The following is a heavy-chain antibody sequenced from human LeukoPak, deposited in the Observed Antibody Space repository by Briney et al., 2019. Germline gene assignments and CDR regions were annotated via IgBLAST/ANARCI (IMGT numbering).Heavy chain of an antibody. CDR3: ARERSLSLWFGEPGRRGVPYYFDC. V-gene: IGHV4-61*02. D-gene: IGHD3-10*01. J-gene: IGHJ4*02. CDR2: IYTSGST. CDR1: GGSISSGSYY. Sequence: PSQTLSLTCTVSGGSISSGSYYWSWIRQPAGKGLEWIGRIYTSGSTNYNPSLKSRVTISVDTSKNQFSLKLSSVTAADTAVYYCARERSLSLWFGEPGRRGVPYYFDCWGQGTLVTVSS.